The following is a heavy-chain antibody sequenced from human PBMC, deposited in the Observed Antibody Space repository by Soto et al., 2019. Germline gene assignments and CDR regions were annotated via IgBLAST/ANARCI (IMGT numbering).Heavy chain of an antibody. CDR2: ISGSGGDT. D-gene: IGHD1-1*01. V-gene: IGHV3-23*01. CDR1: GFTFSSYA. Sequence: EVQLLESGGGLVQPGGSLRLSCAASGFTFSSYAMSWVRQAPGKGLEWVSRISGSGGDTYYADSVRGRFTISRDNSKNTLILQMNSLGAEDTAVYYCAKDRSASGTTVRFDPWGQGTLVTVSS. J-gene: IGHJ5*02. CDR3: AKDRSASGTTVRFDP.